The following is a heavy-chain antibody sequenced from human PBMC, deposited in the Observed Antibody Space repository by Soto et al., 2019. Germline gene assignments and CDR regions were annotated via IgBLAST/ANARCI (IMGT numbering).Heavy chain of an antibody. Sequence: QVQLVQSGAEVKKPGSSVKVSCKASGGTFSSYAISWVRQAPGQGLEWMGGIIPIFGTANYAQKFQGRVTITADESTSRAYMGLSSLRSEDTAVYYCARQGGSGSYFTPPYYYYGMDVWGQGTTVTVSS. CDR1: GGTFSSYA. J-gene: IGHJ6*02. V-gene: IGHV1-69*12. D-gene: IGHD3-10*01. CDR3: ARQGGSGSYFTPPYYYYGMDV. CDR2: IIPIFGTA.